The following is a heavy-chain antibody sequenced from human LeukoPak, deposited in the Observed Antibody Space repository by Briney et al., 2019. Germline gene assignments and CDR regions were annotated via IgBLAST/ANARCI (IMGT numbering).Heavy chain of an antibody. D-gene: IGHD3-9*01. CDR1: GFTFSSYG. CDR3: TLPYDILTGYFSFDY. CDR2: ISYDGSNK. Sequence: GGSLRLSCAASGFTFSSYGMHWVRQAPGKGLEWVAVISYDGSNKYSADSVKGRFTISGDNSKNTLYLQMNSLRAEDTAVYYCTLPYDILTGYFSFDYWGQGTLVTVSS. J-gene: IGHJ4*02. V-gene: IGHV3-30*03.